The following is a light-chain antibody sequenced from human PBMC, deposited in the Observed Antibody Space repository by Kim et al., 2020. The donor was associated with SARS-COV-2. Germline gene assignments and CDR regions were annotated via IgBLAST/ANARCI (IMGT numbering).Light chain of an antibody. Sequence: LSPGERAPLSCRASESVRGNQLAWYQQKRGQAPRLLIYGASSRAGGIPDRFSGSGSGSDFTLTISRLQPEDFAVYFCQQYVGSPYTFGQGTKLEIK. CDR1: ESVRGNQ. CDR3: QQYVGSPYT. J-gene: IGKJ2*01. CDR2: GAS. V-gene: IGKV3-20*01.